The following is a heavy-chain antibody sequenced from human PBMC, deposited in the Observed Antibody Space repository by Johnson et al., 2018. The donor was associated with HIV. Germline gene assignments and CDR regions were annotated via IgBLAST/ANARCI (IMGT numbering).Heavy chain of an antibody. Sequence: MMLVESGGGLVQPGGSLRLSCAASGFTFSSYDMHWVRQATGKGLEWVSAIGTAGDTYYPGSVKGRFTISRENTKNSLYLQMNSLRAEDTALYYCAKDASRGHDVFDVWGQGTMVTVSS. J-gene: IGHJ3*01. CDR1: GFTFSSYD. V-gene: IGHV3-13*01. D-gene: IGHD3-10*01. CDR2: IGTAGDT. CDR3: AKDASRGHDVFDV.